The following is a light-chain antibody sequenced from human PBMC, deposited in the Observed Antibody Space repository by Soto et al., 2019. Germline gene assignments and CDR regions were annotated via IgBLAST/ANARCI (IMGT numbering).Light chain of an antibody. J-gene: IGKJ1*01. CDR1: QRVNTC. Sequence: EIVLTQSPATLSLSPGARATLSCWASQRVNTCLVWYQHKPGQAARLLMYDASNRATGIPARFSASGSGTDFTLTISSLEPEDCAVYYCQQRDIWPWTFGQGTKVDIK. V-gene: IGKV3-11*01. CDR3: QQRDIWPWT. CDR2: DAS.